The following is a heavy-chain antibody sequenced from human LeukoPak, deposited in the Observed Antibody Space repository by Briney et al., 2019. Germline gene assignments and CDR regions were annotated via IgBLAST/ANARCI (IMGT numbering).Heavy chain of an antibody. D-gene: IGHD2-21*01. J-gene: IGHJ5*02. CDR1: GGSISSDISY. CDR2: IFYSGSS. Sequence: SETLSLTCTVSGGSISSDISYWAWVRQPPEKGLEWIGTIFYSGSSYYNPSLKSRVTISVDTSKNQFSLKLSSVTAADTAVYYCASLIPNNWFDPWGQGTLVTVSS. V-gene: IGHV4-39*07. CDR3: ASLIPNNWFDP.